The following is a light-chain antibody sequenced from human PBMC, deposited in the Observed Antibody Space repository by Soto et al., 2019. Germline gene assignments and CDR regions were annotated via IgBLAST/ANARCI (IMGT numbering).Light chain of an antibody. Sequence: QSVLTQPPSVSAAPGQKVTISGSGSSSNIGKNYVSWYQQLPGTAPKLLIYENNKRPSGIPDRFSGSKSGTSATLGITGLQTGDEADYYCGTWDSSLSAVVFGGGTKLTVL. CDR2: ENN. V-gene: IGLV1-51*02. CDR1: SSNIGKNY. J-gene: IGLJ2*01. CDR3: GTWDSSLSAVV.